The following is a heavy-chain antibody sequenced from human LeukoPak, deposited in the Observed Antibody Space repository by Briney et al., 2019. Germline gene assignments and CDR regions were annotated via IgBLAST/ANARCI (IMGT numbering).Heavy chain of an antibody. J-gene: IGHJ6*03. CDR3: ARAFTDPDYYYYMDV. V-gene: IGHV3-21*04. Sequence: GGSLRLSCAASGFTFSSYSMNWVRQAPGKGLEWVSSISTSSSYIYYADSVKGRLTISRDNAKNSLYLQMNSLRAEDTAVYYCARAFTDPDYYYYMDVWGKGTTVTVSS. CDR1: GFTFSSYS. D-gene: IGHD3-16*01. CDR2: ISTSSSYI.